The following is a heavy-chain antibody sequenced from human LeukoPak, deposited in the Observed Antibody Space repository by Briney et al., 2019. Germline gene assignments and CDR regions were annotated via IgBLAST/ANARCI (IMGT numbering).Heavy chain of an antibody. D-gene: IGHD3-16*01. Sequence: ASVKVSCMASGGTFSSYAISWVRQAPGQGLEWMGGIIPIFGTANYAQKFQGRVTITADESTSTAYMELSSLRSEDTAVYYCARSGGDDYVWGSFLDYGGQETLVTVSS. J-gene: IGHJ4*02. CDR2: IIPIFGTA. V-gene: IGHV1-69*01. CDR3: ARSGGDDYVWGSFLDY. CDR1: GGTFSSYA.